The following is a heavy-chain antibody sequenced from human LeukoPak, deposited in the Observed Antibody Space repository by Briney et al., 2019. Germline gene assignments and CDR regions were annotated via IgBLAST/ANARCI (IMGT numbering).Heavy chain of an antibody. CDR1: GFTFNNYG. CDR3: SRSPGILGTNYFDY. J-gene: IGHJ4*02. D-gene: IGHD1-26*01. Sequence: GRSLRLSCAASGFTFNNYGMHWVRQAPGKGLEWVAVISYGGSSENYADSAKGRFTVSRDNSKSTLYLQMNSLTPDDTSVYYCSRSPGILGTNYFDYWGQGTLVTVSS. V-gene: IGHV3-30*03. CDR2: ISYGGSSE.